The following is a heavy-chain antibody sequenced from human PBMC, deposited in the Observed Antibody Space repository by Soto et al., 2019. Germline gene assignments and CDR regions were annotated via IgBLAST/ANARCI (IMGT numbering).Heavy chain of an antibody. CDR1: GFTVSSNY. D-gene: IGHD3-10*01. V-gene: IGHV3-66*01. J-gene: IGHJ6*03. CDR2: IYSGGST. CDR3: ARNRVITMVRGLGYMDV. Sequence: GGSLRLSCAASGFTVSSNYMSWVRQAPGKGLEWVSVIYSGGSTYYADSVKGRFTISRDNSKDTLYLQMNSLRAEDTAVYYCARNRVITMVRGLGYMDVWGKGTTVTVSS.